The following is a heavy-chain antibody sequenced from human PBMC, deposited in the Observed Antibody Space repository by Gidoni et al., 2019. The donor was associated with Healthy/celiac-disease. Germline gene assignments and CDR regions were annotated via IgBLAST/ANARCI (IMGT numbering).Heavy chain of an antibody. CDR1: GFTFSSYS. CDR3: ARGGVRGYCSGGSCYSLEQGYFDY. CDR2: ISSSSSTI. Sequence: EVQLVESGGGLVQPGGSLRLSCAASGFTFSSYSMNWVRQAPGKGLEWVSYISSSSSTIYYADSVKGRFTISRDNAKNSLYLQMNSLRDEDTAVYYCARGGVRGYCSGGSCYSLEQGYFDYWGQGTLVTVSS. D-gene: IGHD2-15*01. V-gene: IGHV3-48*02. J-gene: IGHJ4*02.